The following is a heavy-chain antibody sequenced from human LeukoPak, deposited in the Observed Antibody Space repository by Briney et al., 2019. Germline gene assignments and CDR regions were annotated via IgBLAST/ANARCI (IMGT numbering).Heavy chain of an antibody. D-gene: IGHD3-3*01. CDR1: GGSFSGYY. CDR3: ARGATRLVGDFWSGYYGY. CDR2: INHSGGT. Sequence: SETLSLTCAVYGGSFSGYYWSWIRQPPGKGLEWIGEINHSGGTNYNPSLKSRVTISVDTSKNQFSLKLSSVTAADTAVYYCARGATRLVGDFWSGYYGYWGQGTLVTVSS. J-gene: IGHJ4*02. V-gene: IGHV4-34*01.